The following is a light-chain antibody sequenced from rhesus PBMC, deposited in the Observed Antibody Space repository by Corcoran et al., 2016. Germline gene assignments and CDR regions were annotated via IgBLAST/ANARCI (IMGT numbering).Light chain of an antibody. CDR3: QQYSSRPLT. J-gene: IGKJ4*01. Sequence: DIQMTQSPSSLSASVGDTVTITCRASKGISSWLAWYQQKPGKAPKLLIYKASSLQSWVPSRFSGSGSGTDFTLTISSLQSEDFATYYCQQYSSRPLTFGGWTKVELK. CDR2: KAS. V-gene: IGKV1-22*01. CDR1: KGISSW.